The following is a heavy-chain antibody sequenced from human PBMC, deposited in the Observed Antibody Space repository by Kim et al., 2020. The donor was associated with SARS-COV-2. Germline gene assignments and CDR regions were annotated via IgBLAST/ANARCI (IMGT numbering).Heavy chain of an antibody. CDR3: ARGEGADSYYYGMDV. J-gene: IGHJ6*02. V-gene: IGHV4-34*01. D-gene: IGHD1-26*01. Sequence: PSLKSRVTISVDTSKNQLSLKLSSVTAADTAVYYCARGEGADSYYYGMDVWGQGTTVTVSS.